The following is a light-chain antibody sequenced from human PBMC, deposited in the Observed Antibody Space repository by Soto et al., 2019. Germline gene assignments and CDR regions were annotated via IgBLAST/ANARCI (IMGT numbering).Light chain of an antibody. J-gene: IGKJ2*01. Sequence: EIVMTQSPATLSVSPGERATLSCRASQSVSSNLAWYQQKPGQAPRLLIYDASTRAIGIPARFSGSGSGTEFTLTISSLQSEDSAVYYCQQYNSWPPKYTFGQGTKLEIK. CDR2: DAS. V-gene: IGKV3-15*01. CDR1: QSVSSN. CDR3: QQYNSWPPKYT.